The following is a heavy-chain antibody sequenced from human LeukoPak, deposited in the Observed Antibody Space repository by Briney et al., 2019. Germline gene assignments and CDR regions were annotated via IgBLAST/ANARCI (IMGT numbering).Heavy chain of an antibody. Sequence: GGSLRLSCAASGFTFSSYDMHWVRQATGKGLEWVSAIGTAGDTYYPGSVKGRFTISRENAKNSLYLQMNSLRVEDTAVYYCAGRRSSGWYAYWGQGTLVTVSS. D-gene: IGHD6-19*01. J-gene: IGHJ4*02. CDR1: GFTFSSYD. CDR2: IGTAGDT. V-gene: IGHV3-13*01. CDR3: AGRRSSGWYAY.